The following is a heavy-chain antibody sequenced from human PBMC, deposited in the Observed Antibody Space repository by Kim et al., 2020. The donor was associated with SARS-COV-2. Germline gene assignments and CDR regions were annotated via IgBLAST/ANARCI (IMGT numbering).Heavy chain of an antibody. Sequence: GGSLRLSCVASGFTFKSYWMHWVRQAPGKGLVWVSRINSDGTTTDYADSVKGRFTISRDNAKNTLYLQMDSLTAEDTAVYYCATGFIDCGGNSDWGQGTLVTVSS. CDR1: GFTFKSYW. CDR2: INSDGTTT. CDR3: ATGFIDCGGNSD. D-gene: IGHD2-21*02. V-gene: IGHV3-74*01. J-gene: IGHJ4*02.